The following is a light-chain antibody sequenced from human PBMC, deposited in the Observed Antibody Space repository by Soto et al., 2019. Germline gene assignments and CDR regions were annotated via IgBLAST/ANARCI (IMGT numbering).Light chain of an antibody. CDR2: GAS. V-gene: IGKV3-20*01. CDR1: QSVNIN. CDR3: QQYGDMWT. Sequence: EIVMTQSPATLSVSPGERATLSCRASQSVNINLAWYQQQPGQAPRLLIHGASRRATGIPDRFSGSGSGTDFTLTINRLEPEDFAVYFCQQYGDMWTFGQGTKVDI. J-gene: IGKJ1*01.